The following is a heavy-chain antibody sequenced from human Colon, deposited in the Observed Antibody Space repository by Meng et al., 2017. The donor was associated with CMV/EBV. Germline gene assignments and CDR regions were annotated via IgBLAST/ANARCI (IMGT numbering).Heavy chain of an antibody. CDR1: GYSFSSGYY. Sequence: SETLSLTCTISGYSFSSGYYWGWIRQPPGKGLEWIGSIYHSGYTYYNPSLKSRVTISVDTSKNQFSLKLSSVTAAETAVYYCARGKIVVVPTAGNWFDPWGQGTLVTVSS. J-gene: IGHJ5*02. D-gene: IGHD2-2*01. CDR3: ARGKIVVVPTAGNWFDP. V-gene: IGHV4-38-2*02. CDR2: IYHSGYT.